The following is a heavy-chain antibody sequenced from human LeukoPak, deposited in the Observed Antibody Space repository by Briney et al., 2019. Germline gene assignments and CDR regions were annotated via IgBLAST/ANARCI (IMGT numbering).Heavy chain of an antibody. D-gene: IGHD2-8*01. CDR1: GSSFTNYG. J-gene: IGHJ4*02. Sequence: ASVKVSRTAAGSSFTNYGISWVRQAPGQGLEWMGWISPYNGNTNYAQKFQGRVTVTTDTSTSTAYMELRSLRSDDTAVYYCTRTVLDCTNGVCYDYWGQGTLVTVSS. CDR3: TRTVLDCTNGVCYDY. V-gene: IGHV1-18*01. CDR2: ISPYNGNT.